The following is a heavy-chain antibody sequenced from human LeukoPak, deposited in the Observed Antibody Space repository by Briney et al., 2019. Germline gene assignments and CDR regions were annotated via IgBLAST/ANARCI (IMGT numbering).Heavy chain of an antibody. CDR1: GFTFSPYG. Sequence: GGSLRLSCAASGFTFSPYGMHWVRQAPGKGLEWVALISYDGKDQYCADSVKGRFTISRDNSKNTLYLQMNSLRAEDTALYYCMRAYTTNGRYSEPWGQGTLVTVSS. V-gene: IGHV3-30*03. CDR2: ISYDGKDQ. CDR3: MRAYTTNGRYSEP. J-gene: IGHJ4*02. D-gene: IGHD1-26*01.